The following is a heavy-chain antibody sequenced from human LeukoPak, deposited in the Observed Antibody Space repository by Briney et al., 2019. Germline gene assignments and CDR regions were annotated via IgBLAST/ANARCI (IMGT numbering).Heavy chain of an antibody. V-gene: IGHV3-7*01. CDR3: AELGITMIGGV. Sequence: GGSLRLSCAASGFTFSDYYMSWIRQAPGKGLEWVANIEQDGSEKYYVDSVKGRFTISRDNAKNSLYLQMNSLRAEDTAVYYCAELGITMIGGVWGKGTTVTISS. D-gene: IGHD3-10*02. CDR2: IEQDGSEK. CDR1: GFTFSDYY. J-gene: IGHJ6*04.